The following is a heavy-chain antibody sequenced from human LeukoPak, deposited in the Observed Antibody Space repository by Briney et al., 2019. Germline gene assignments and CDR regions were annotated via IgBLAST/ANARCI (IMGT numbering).Heavy chain of an antibody. J-gene: IGHJ4*02. CDR1: GYTFTDYY. CDR3: ARGDTLMDIEH. D-gene: IGHD2-2*03. CDR2: INPNNGGT. Sequence: GASVKVSCKASGYTFTDYYIHWVRQAPGQGLEWMGWINPNNGGTNYAQKFQGRVTMTRDTSISTAYMELSRLRSDDTAVYYCARGDTLMDIEHWGQGTLVTVSS. V-gene: IGHV1-2*02.